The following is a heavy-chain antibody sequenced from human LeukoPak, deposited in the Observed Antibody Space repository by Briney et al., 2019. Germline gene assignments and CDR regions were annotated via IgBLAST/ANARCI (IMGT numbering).Heavy chain of an antibody. CDR2: IYSGGSI. CDR3: AKYQRQWLPKGGFDY. D-gene: IGHD6-19*01. J-gene: IGHJ4*02. Sequence: GGSLRLSCAASGFTVSDNYMSWVRQAPGKGLEWVSVIYSGGSIYYTDSVKGRFTISRDNSKNTLYLQMDNLRAEDTAVYYCAKYQRQWLPKGGFDYWGQGTLVTVSS. CDR1: GFTVSDNY. V-gene: IGHV3-53*05.